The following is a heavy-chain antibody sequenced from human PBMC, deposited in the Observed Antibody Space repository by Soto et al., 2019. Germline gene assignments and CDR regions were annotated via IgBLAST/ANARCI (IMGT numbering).Heavy chain of an antibody. D-gene: IGHD4-4*01. CDR2: ICYSGSS. CDR1: GGSISSSSYC. Sequence: SETLSLTCTVSGGSISSSSYCWGWIRQPPGKGLEWIGSICYSGSSHYNPSLESRVTVSVDTSKNQFSLKLSSVTAADTAVYYCASLVLQLDVWGQGTTVTVS. J-gene: IGHJ6*02. CDR3: ASLVLQLDV. V-gene: IGHV4-39*01.